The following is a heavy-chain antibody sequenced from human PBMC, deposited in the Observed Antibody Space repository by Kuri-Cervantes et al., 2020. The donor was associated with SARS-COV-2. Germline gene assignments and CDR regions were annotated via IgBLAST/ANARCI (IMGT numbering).Heavy chain of an antibody. CDR3: ARDQVVEWRDYYYYMDV. D-gene: IGHD2-15*01. CDR2: ISYDGSNK. CDR1: GFTFSSYW. V-gene: IGHV3-30-3*01. J-gene: IGHJ6*03. Sequence: GESLKISCAASGFTFSSYWMSWVRRAPGKGLEWVAVISYDGSNKYYADSVKGRFTISRDNSKNTLYLQMNSLRAEDTAVYYCARDQVVEWRDYYYYMDVWGKGTTVTVSS.